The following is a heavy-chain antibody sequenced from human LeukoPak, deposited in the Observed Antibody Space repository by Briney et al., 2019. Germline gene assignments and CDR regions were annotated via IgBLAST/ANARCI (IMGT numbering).Heavy chain of an antibody. V-gene: IGHV6-1*01. CDR2: TYYRSKWYN. J-gene: IGHJ5*02. Sequence: HSQTLSLTCAISGDRVSSTSATWNWIRQSPSRGLEWLGRTYYRSKWYNDYAVSVKSRITINPDTSKNQFSLQLNSATPEDTAVYYCARSSSGWFNWFDPWGQGTLVTVSS. CDR1: GDRVSSTSAT. CDR3: ARSSSGWFNWFDP. D-gene: IGHD6-19*01.